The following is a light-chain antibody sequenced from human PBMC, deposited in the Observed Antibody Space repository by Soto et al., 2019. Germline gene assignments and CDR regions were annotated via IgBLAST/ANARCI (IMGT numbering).Light chain of an antibody. J-gene: IGLJ2*01. CDR3: ASKTTSSTVL. Sequence: QSVLTQPRSVSGSPGQSVTISCTGTSSDVGGYNYVSWYQQHPGKAPKLMIYDVSKRPSEVSNRFSGSKSGDTASLTISGLQAEDEAIYYCASKTTSSTVLFGGGTKLTVL. CDR1: SSDVGGYNY. V-gene: IGLV2-11*01. CDR2: DVS.